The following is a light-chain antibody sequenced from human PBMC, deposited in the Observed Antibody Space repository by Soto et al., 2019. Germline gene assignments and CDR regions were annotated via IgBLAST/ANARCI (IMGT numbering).Light chain of an antibody. CDR3: QAWDSSTDVV. CDR2: QDS. Sequence: SYELTQPPSVSVSPGQTASITCSGDKLGDKYACWYQQKPGQSPVLVIYQDSKRPSGIPERFSGSNSGNTVTLTISGTQAMDEADYYCQAWDSSTDVVFGGGTKVTVL. J-gene: IGLJ2*01. V-gene: IGLV3-1*01. CDR1: KLGDKY.